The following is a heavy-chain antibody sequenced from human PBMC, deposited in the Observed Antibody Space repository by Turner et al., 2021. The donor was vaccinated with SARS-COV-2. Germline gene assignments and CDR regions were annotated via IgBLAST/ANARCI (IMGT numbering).Heavy chain of an antibody. V-gene: IGHV3-33*01. CDR1: VFTFSSYV. D-gene: IGHD3-22*01. CDR3: ARDHYYDSSGYTLDAFDI. CDR2: ICYDVSNK. J-gene: IGHJ3*02. Sequence: QVQLVESGGGVVQPGRSLRLSCAASVFTFSSYVMPWVRQAPGKGLEWVAVICYDVSNKYYADSVKGRFTISRDNSKNTLYLQMNSLRAEDTAVYYCARDHYYDSSGYTLDAFDIWGQGTMVTISS.